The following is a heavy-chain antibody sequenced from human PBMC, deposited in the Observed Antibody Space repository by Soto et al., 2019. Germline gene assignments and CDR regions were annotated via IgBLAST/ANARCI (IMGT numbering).Heavy chain of an antibody. Sequence: SETLSLTCTVSGGSISSGDYYWSWIRQPPGKGLEWIGYIYYSGSTYYNPSLKSRVTISVDTSKNQFSLKLSSVTAADTAVYYCASTIAAGGFDSWGQGTLVTVSS. CDR3: ASTIAAGGFDS. J-gene: IGHJ5*01. D-gene: IGHD6-13*01. V-gene: IGHV4-30-4*01. CDR2: IYYSGST. CDR1: GGSISSGDYY.